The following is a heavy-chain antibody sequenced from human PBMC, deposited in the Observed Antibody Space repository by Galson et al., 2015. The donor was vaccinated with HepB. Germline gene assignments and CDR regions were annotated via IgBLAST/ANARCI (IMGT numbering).Heavy chain of an antibody. D-gene: IGHD5-12*01. J-gene: IGHJ4*02. V-gene: IGHV4-34*01. CDR2: INHSGST. CDR1: GGSFSGYY. Sequence: LSLTCAVYGGSFSGYYWSWIRQPPGKGLEWIGEINHSGSTNYNPSLKSRVTISVDTSKNQFSLKLSSVTAADTAVYYCAGRTYEFDYWGQGTLVTVSS. CDR3: AGRTYEFDY.